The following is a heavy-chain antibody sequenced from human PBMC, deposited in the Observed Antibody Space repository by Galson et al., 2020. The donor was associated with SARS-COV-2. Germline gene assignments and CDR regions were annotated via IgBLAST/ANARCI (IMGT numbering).Heavy chain of an antibody. Sequence: GGSLRLSCAASGFTFSTSWMAWVCQAPGKGLEWVANINQHGSEKYYVDSVKGRFTISRDNTKNSLYLQMSSLRAEDTAVYYCARVLGGVYDSSGYAQSWFDPWGQGALVTVSS. CDR3: ARVLGGVYDSSGYAQSWFDP. CDR1: GFTFSTSW. V-gene: IGHV3-7*05. D-gene: IGHD3-22*01. J-gene: IGHJ5*02. CDR2: INQHGSEK.